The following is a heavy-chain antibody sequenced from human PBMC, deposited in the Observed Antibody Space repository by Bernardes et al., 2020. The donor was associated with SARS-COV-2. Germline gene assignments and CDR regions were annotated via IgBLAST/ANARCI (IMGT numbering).Heavy chain of an antibody. CDR3: ARGRPPYYDFWSGYYSYYFDY. Sequence: ETLSLTCAVYGGSFSGYYWSWIRQPPGKGLEWIGEINHSGSTNYNPSLKSRVTISVDTSKNQFSLKLSSVTAADTAVYYCARGRPPYYDFWSGYYSYYFDYWGQGTLVTVSS. D-gene: IGHD3-3*01. CDR2: INHSGST. V-gene: IGHV4-34*01. CDR1: GGSFSGYY. J-gene: IGHJ4*02.